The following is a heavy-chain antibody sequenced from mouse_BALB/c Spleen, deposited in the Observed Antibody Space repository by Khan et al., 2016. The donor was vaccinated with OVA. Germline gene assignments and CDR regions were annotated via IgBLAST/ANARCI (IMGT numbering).Heavy chain of an antibody. V-gene: IGHV3-2*02. Sequence: VQLKESGPGLVKPSQSLSLTCTVTGYSITTNYAWDWIRKFPGNKLEWMGYISYSGSTSYNPSLKSRISITRDTSKNQFFLQLNSVTTEDTATYSCARKNSYGYAVDYWGQGTSVTVSS. J-gene: IGHJ4*01. CDR2: ISYSGST. CDR1: GYSITTNYA. D-gene: IGHD1-1*01. CDR3: ARKNSYGYAVDY.